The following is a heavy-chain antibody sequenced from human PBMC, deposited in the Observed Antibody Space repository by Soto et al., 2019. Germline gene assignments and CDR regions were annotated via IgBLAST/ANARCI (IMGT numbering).Heavy chain of an antibody. D-gene: IGHD1-26*01. CDR1: WCSNSSTKW. CDR2: ISYSGSM. V-gene: IGHV4-28*05. CDR3: AKVGRSTRGPWFDP. Sequence: QVQLQESGPGMVKPSDTLSLTCAVSWCSNSSTKWWGWIGEPPGKGLEWIGYISYSGSMYYNPSLKSQVTMSVDASNNQFSLDLTSVTAVDTAVYYCAKVGRSTRGPWFDPWGQGTLVTVSS. J-gene: IGHJ5*02.